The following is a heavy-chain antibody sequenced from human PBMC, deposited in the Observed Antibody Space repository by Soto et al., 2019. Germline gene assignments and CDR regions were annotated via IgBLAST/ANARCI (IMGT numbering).Heavy chain of an antibody. V-gene: IGHV3-33*01. CDR3: ARDSDPLGGFDY. Sequence: QVQLVESGGGVVQPGRSLRLSCAASGFTFSSYGMHWVRQAPGKGLEWVAVIWYDGSNKYYADSVKGRFTISRDNSKNTLYLQMNSLRAEETAVYYCARDSDPLGGFDYWGQGTLVTVSS. J-gene: IGHJ4*02. CDR2: IWYDGSNK. D-gene: IGHD2-15*01. CDR1: GFTFSSYG.